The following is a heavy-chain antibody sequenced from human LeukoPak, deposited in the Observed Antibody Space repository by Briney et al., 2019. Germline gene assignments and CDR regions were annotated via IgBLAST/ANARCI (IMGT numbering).Heavy chain of an antibody. CDR1: GGTFSSYA. J-gene: IGHJ4*02. CDR2: IIPILGIA. V-gene: IGHV1-69*04. D-gene: IGHD1-1*01. CDR3: ASAGTEDFDY. Sequence: GASVKVSCKASGGTFSSYAVSWVRQAPGQGLEWMGRIIPILGIANYAQKFQGRVTITADKSTSTAYMELSSLRSEDTAVYYCASAGTEDFDYWGQGTLVTVSS.